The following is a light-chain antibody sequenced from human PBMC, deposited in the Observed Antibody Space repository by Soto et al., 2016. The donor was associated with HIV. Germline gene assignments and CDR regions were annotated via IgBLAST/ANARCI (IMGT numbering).Light chain of an antibody. CDR2: QDS. Sequence: SYELTQPPSVSVSPGQTASITCSGDKLGDKYACWYQQKPGQSPVLVIYQDSKRPSGIPERFSGSNSGDTATLTINRVEAGDEADYYCQVWDTNSDHVVFGGGTKLTVL. CDR3: QVWDTNSDHVV. J-gene: IGLJ2*01. V-gene: IGLV3-1*01. CDR1: KLGDKY.